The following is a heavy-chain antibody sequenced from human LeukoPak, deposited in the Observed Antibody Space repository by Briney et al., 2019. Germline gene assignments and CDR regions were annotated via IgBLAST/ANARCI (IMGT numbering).Heavy chain of an antibody. V-gene: IGHV4-4*07. D-gene: IGHD4-23*01. CDR3: ARERTVVTEYWYFDL. CDR1: GGSISSYY. J-gene: IGHJ2*01. Sequence: SETLSLTCTVSGGSISSYYWSWIRQPAGKGLEWIGRIYTSGSTNYNPSLKSRVTMSVDTSKNQFSLKLSSVTAADTAVYYCARERTVVTEYWYFDLWGRGTLVTVSS. CDR2: IYTSGST.